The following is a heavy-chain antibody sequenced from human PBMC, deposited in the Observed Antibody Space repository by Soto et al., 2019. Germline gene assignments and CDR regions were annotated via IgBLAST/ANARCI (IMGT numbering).Heavy chain of an antibody. V-gene: IGHV1-18*01. Sequence: QVQLVQSGAEVKKPGASVKVSCKASGYNFNTYGLSWVRQAPGQGLEWVGWIGAYNGNTKYAQNFHGRVTITTDTSTRTAYMELRSLTSDDTAVYYCARWSSTWPDNWFDPWGQGTLVTVSS. CDR3: ARWSSTWPDNWFDP. CDR2: IGAYNGNT. J-gene: IGHJ5*02. D-gene: IGHD6-13*01. CDR1: GYNFNTYG.